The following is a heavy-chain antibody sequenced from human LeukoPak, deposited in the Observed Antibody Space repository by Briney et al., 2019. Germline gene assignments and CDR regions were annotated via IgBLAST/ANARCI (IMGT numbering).Heavy chain of an antibody. J-gene: IGHJ4*02. CDR1: GFNFDGYG. Sequence: GRSLRLSCAASGFNFDGYGMHWVRQTPGKGLEWVAVVWFDGTKRDYAESVKGRFTISRDNSKNTVYLEMNRLRVGDTAIYYCAKDSAFNYDSSGYADYWSQGTLVIVSS. V-gene: IGHV3-33*06. D-gene: IGHD3-22*01. CDR2: VWFDGTKR. CDR3: AKDSAFNYDSSGYADY.